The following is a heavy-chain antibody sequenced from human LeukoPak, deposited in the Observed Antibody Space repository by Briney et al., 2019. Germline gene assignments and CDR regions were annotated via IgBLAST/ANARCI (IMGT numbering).Heavy chain of an antibody. CDR1: GGSISSGSISSYY. Sequence: NPSATLSLTCTVSGGSISSGSISSYYWRWVRQPAGKGLEWIGRIYTSGTTNYNPSLKSRVTISIDTSKNQFTLKLSSVTAADTAMYYCTSAPNEDFFDYWGQGTLVTVSS. CDR2: IYTSGTT. J-gene: IGHJ4*02. CDR3: TSAPNEDFFDY. V-gene: IGHV4-61*02.